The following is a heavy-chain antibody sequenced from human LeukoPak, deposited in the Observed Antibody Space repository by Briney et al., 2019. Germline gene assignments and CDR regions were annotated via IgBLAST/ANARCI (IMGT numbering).Heavy chain of an antibody. CDR1: GFAFSSNA. CDR3: AKCNLDDCREGFHI. J-gene: IGHJ3*02. D-gene: IGHD2-21*02. Sequence: GGSLRLSCAAAGFAFSSNALSWVRQAPGEGLDWVSSISVSSTTYYLDSVKGRFTISRDNSNNALFLQMNSLRAEDTALYYCAKCNLDDCREGFHIWGQGTMVTVSS. CDR2: ISVSSTT. V-gene: IGHV3-23*01.